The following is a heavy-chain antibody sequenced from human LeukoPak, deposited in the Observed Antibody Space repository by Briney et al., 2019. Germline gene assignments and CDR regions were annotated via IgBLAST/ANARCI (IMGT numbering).Heavy chain of an antibody. J-gene: IGHJ4*02. Sequence: GASVKVSCKASGGTFSSYAISWVRQAPGQGLEWMGGIIPIFGTANYAQKLQGRVTMTTDTSTSTAYMELRSLRSDDTAVYYCARDGSSGWYSEAVGYFDYWGQGTLVTVSS. D-gene: IGHD6-19*01. V-gene: IGHV1-69*05. CDR1: GGTFSSYA. CDR2: IIPIFGTA. CDR3: ARDGSSGWYSEAVGYFDY.